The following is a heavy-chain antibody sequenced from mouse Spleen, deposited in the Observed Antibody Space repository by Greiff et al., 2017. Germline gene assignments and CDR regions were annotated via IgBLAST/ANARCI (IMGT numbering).Heavy chain of an antibody. D-gene: IGHD2-2*01. J-gene: IGHJ3*01. V-gene: IGHV2-2*01. Sequence: VHLVESGPGLVQPSQSLSITCTVSGFSLTSYGVHWVRQSPGKGLEWLGVIWSGGSTDYNAAFISRLSISKDNSKSQVFFKMNSLQADDTAIYYCAREGGYDDGGAWFAYWGQGTLVTVSA. CDR1: GFSLTSYG. CDR3: AREGGYDDGGAWFAY. CDR2: IWSGGST.